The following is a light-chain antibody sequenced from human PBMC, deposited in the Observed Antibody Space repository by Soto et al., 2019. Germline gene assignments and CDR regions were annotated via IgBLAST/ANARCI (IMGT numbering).Light chain of an antibody. J-gene: IGKJ5*01. Sequence: EIVMTQSPATLSASPGERATLSCRASQSVTSNLAWYQHKPGQAPRLLIYGTSTRATGIPARFSGSESGPEFSVTICSLQSEDFAVYSCQQYNNWPPITVDPKTGLEIK. CDR1: QSVTSN. CDR2: GTS. V-gene: IGKV3-15*01. CDR3: QQYNNWPPIT.